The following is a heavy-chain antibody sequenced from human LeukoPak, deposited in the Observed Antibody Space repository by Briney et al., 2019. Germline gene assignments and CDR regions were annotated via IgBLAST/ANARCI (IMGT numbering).Heavy chain of an antibody. J-gene: IGHJ5*02. CDR3: AKVLPIYFSPSSWFDP. Sequence: GGSLRLSCTASGFTFTNYAMHWVRQAPGKGLEWVTFIRYDGSDQYYVDSVKGRFTISRDNSKNTLYLQMNSLRAEDTAVYYCAKVLPIYFSPSSWFDPWGQGTLVTVSS. V-gene: IGHV3-30*02. CDR1: GFTFTNYA. CDR2: IRYDGSDQ. D-gene: IGHD3-3*01.